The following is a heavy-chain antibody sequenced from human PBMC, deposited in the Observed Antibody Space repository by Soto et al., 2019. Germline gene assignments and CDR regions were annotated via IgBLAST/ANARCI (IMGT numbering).Heavy chain of an antibody. Sequence: SETLSLTCAISGDSVSSNSAAWNWIRQSPSRGLEWLGRTYYRSKWYNDYAVSVKSRITINPDTSKNQFSLQLNSVTPEDTAVYYCARDPGYSGYGPDNWFDPWGQGTLVTVSS. CDR3: ARDPGYSGYGPDNWFDP. CDR2: TYYRSKWYN. D-gene: IGHD5-12*01. CDR1: GDSVSSNSAA. V-gene: IGHV6-1*01. J-gene: IGHJ5*02.